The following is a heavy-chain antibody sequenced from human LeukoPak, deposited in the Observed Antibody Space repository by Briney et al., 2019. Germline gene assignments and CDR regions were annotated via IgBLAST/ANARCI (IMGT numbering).Heavy chain of an antibody. J-gene: IGHJ6*03. CDR2: IRYDGSNK. D-gene: IGHD2-2*02. CDR3: AKDGLYCSSTSCYNYYYYYMDV. CDR1: GFIFSSCA. Sequence: GGSLRLSCAASGFIFSSCAMHWVRQAPGKGLEWVAFIRYDGSNKYYADSVKGRFTISRDNSKNTLYLQMNSLRAEDTAVYYCAKDGLYCSSTSCYNYYYYYMDVWGKGTTVTVSS. V-gene: IGHV3-30*02.